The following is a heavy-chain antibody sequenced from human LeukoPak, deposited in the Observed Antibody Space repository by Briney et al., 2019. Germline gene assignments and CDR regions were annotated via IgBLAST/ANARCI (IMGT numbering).Heavy chain of an antibody. CDR3: ARERWDRSGKNYFDY. Sequence: ASVKVSCKTSGYTFTGQYLHWVRQAPGQGLEWMGWINPNSGGTKSAQKFQGRVIMTRDTSISTAYMELRSLRSDDTAVYYCARERWDRSGKNYFDYWGQGTQVTVSS. V-gene: IGHV1-2*02. D-gene: IGHD3-22*01. CDR2: INPNSGGT. J-gene: IGHJ4*02. CDR1: GYTFTGQY.